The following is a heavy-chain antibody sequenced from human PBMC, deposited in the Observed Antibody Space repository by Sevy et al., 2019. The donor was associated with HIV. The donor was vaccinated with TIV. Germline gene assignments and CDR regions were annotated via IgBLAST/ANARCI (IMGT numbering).Heavy chain of an antibody. CDR1: GFTFSSHA. D-gene: IGHD6-19*01. CDR2: ITDTGYSI. V-gene: IGHV3-23*01. CDR3: AKGSGSVSKRY. J-gene: IGHJ4*02. Sequence: GGSLRLSCAASGFTFSSHAMNWVRQAPGKGLEWVSSITDTGYSIYYADSVKGRFTISRDNSKNTLYLQMDSLRDDDTAVYYRAKGSGSVSKRYWGKGTLVSVSS.